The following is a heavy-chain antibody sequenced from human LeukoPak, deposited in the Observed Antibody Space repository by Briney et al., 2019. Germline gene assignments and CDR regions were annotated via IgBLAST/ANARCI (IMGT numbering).Heavy chain of an antibody. D-gene: IGHD3-22*01. J-gene: IGHJ6*03. CDR3: AREQVVVTGVSVRHYYYYMDV. Sequence: GGSLRLSCAASGFSVITNHMTWVRQAPGKGLECVSITYIGGSTFYADSVKGRFTISRDNSKNAFYLQMTNLRAEDTAVYYCAREQVVVTGVSVRHYYYYMDVWGKGTPVTVSS. CDR1: GFSVITNH. CDR2: TYIGGST. V-gene: IGHV3-53*01.